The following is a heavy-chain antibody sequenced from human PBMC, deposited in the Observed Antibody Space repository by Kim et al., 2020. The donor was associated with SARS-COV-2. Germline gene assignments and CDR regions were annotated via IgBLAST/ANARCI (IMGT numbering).Heavy chain of an antibody. CDR2: ISSSSSTI. CDR3: ARAKMGNWNREYFQH. Sequence: GGSRRLSCAASGFTFSSYSMNWVRQAPGKGLEWVSYISSSSSTIYYADSVKGRFTISRDNAKNSLYLQMNSLRDEDTAVYYCARAKMGNWNREYFQHWGQGTLVTVSS. D-gene: IGHD1-1*01. CDR1: GFTFSSYS. J-gene: IGHJ1*01. V-gene: IGHV3-48*02.